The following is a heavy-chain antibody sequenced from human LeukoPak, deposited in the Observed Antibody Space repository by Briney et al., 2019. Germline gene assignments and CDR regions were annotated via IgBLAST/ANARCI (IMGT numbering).Heavy chain of an antibody. CDR1: GVTFSSYA. Sequence: GVSLRLSCAASGVTFSSYAMSWVRQGPGKGLEWVSAISGSGGSTYYADSVKGRFTISRDNSKNTLYLQMNSLRAEDTAIYYCAKHSGSNHFDYWGQGTLVTVSS. CDR2: ISGSGGST. CDR3: AKHSGSNHFDY. D-gene: IGHD6-6*01. V-gene: IGHV3-23*01. J-gene: IGHJ4*02.